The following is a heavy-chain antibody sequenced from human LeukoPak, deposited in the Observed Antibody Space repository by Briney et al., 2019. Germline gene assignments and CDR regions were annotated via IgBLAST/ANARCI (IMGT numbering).Heavy chain of an antibody. CDR1: GGTVSSYA. V-gene: IGHV1-69*13. J-gene: IGHJ5*02. Sequence: SVKVSCKASGGTVSSYAISWVRQAPGQGLEWMGGVIPIFGTANYAQKFQGRVTITADESTSTAYMELSSLRSEDTAVYYCATTKADIVVVPAAIRRGNWFDPWGQGTLVTVSS. CDR3: ATTKADIVVVPAAIRRGNWFDP. D-gene: IGHD2-2*02. CDR2: VIPIFGTA.